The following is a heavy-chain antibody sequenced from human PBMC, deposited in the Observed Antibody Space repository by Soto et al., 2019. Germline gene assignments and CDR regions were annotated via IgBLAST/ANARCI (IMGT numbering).Heavy chain of an antibody. V-gene: IGHV3-74*01. CDR3: AKDSSFDY. Sequence: PGGSLRLSCAASGFIFSSYWMHWVRQAPGKGLVWVSRTNSDASSTSYADSVKGRFTISRDNVKNTLYLQMNGLRTEDTAVYYCAKDSSFDYWGQGTLVTVSS. CDR1: GFIFSSYW. J-gene: IGHJ4*02. CDR2: TNSDASST.